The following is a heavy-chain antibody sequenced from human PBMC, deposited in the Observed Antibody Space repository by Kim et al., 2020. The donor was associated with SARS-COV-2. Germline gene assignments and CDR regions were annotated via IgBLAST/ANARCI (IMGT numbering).Heavy chain of an antibody. CDR3: SGPDYSNYWRCAKKQDYYYYYYGMDV. Sequence: GGSLRLSCAASGFTFSSYGMHWVRQAPGKGLEWVAVISYDGSNKYYADSVKGRFTISSDNSKNPLYLQMNSLRAEDTAVYQLSGPDYSNYWRCAKKQDYYYYYYGMDVWGQGTTVTVSS. V-gene: IGHV3-30*03. CDR1: GFTFSSYG. D-gene: IGHD4-4*01. J-gene: IGHJ6*02. CDR2: ISYDGSNK.